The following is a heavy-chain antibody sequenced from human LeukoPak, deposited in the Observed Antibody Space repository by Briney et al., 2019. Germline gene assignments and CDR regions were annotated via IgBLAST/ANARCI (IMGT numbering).Heavy chain of an antibody. D-gene: IGHD2-15*01. V-gene: IGHV3-23*01. CDR3: AKDRSPYIVVVVAATGSDC. CDR2: TSGSGGST. CDR1: GFIFSSYA. Sequence: PGGSLRLSCAASGFIFSSYAMSWVRQAPGKGLEWVSATSGSGGSTYYADSVKGRFTISRDNSKNTLYLQMNSLRAEDTAVYYCAKDRSPYIVVVVAATGSDCWGQGTLVTVSS. J-gene: IGHJ4*02.